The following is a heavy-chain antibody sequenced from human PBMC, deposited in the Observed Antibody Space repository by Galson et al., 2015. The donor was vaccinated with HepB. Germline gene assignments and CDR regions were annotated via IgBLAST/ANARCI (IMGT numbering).Heavy chain of an antibody. V-gene: IGHV3-15*01. CDR3: TTDYDCSGGSCYAWFDP. D-gene: IGHD2-15*01. CDR2: IKSKTDGGTT. J-gene: IGHJ5*02. CDR1: GFTFSNAW. Sequence: SLRLSCAASGFTFSNAWMSWVRQAPGKGLEWVGRIKSKTDGGTTDYAAPVKGRFTISRDDSKNTLYLQMNSLKTEDTAVYYCTTDYDCSGGSCYAWFDPWGQGTLVTVSS.